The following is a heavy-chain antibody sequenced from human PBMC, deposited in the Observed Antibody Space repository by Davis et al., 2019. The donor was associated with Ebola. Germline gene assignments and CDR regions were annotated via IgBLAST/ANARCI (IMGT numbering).Heavy chain of an antibody. D-gene: IGHD1-26*01. J-gene: IGHJ4*02. CDR2: INAGNGNT. CDR1: GFTFTRYS. Sequence: AASVKVSCKASGFTFTRYSIHWVRQAPGQRLEWMGWINAGNGNTRATQKFQARVTISRDTSASTAYMELNSLSSGDTAVYYCARGPGIWGQGTLVTVSS. CDR3: ARGPGI. V-gene: IGHV1-3*01.